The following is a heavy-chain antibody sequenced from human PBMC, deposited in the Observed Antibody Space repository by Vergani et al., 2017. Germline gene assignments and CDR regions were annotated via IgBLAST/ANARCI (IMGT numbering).Heavy chain of an antibody. CDR3: GRVADYYGLWSRLLDP. V-gene: IGHV4-59*01. CDR1: GGSMSGDY. J-gene: IGHJ5*02. CDR2: MYHSGST. Sequence: QVRLQESGPGLVKPSETLSLTCSVSGGSMSGDYWSWIRQPPGKELEWIGYMYHSGSTNYNPSLATRVTILGVTSKNQFTRKLNSVTAADTAVYYCGRVADYYGLWSRLLDPWGQGILVTVSS. D-gene: IGHD3-10*01.